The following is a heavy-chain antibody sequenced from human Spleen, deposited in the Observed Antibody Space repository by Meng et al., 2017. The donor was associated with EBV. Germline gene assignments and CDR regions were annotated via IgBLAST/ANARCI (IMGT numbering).Heavy chain of an antibody. D-gene: IGHD5-18*01. V-gene: IGHV4-30-4*01. J-gene: IGHJ4*02. CDR3: ARASSGDSDGFDY. Sequence: QVQLQQSGPGLMKPSQTLSLTCAISGGYISSGDYYWSCIRQPPGKGLEWIGYIHYSGSTHYNSSLRSRITMSLDTSKNKLSLKLSSVTAADTAVYYCARASSGDSDGFDYWGQGTLVTVSS. CDR2: IHYSGST. CDR1: GGYISSGDYY.